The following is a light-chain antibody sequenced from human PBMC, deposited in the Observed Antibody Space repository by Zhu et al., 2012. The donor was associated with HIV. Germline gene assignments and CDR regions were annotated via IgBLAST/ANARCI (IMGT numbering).Light chain of an antibody. J-gene: IGKJ1*01. V-gene: IGKV3-15*01. CDR2: GAS. Sequence: IVLTQSPATLSVSPGERATLSCRASQSVSSNLAWYQKKPGQAPRLLIYGASTRPPGIPARFSGSGSGTEFTLTISSLQSEDFAVYYCHQYNNWPLWTFGQGTKVEI. CDR1: QSVSSN. CDR3: HQYNNWPLWT.